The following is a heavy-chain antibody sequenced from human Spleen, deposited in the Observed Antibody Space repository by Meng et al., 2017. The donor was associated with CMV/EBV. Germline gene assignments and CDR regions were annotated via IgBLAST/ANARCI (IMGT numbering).Heavy chain of an antibody. V-gene: IGHV3-21*01. CDR1: GFTFSSYS. D-gene: IGHD2-2*01. Sequence: GGSLRLSCAASGFTFSSYSMNWVRQAPGKGLEWVSSISSSSSYIYYADSVKGRFTISRDNAKNSLYLQMNSLRAEDTAVYYCAREIKAYCSSTSCYPPYWGQGTLVTV. J-gene: IGHJ4*02. CDR2: ISSSSSYI. CDR3: AREIKAYCSSTSCYPPY.